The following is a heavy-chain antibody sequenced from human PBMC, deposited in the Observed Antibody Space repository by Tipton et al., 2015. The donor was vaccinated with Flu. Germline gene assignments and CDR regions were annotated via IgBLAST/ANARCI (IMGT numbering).Heavy chain of an antibody. CDR2: IWYDGVRK. J-gene: IGHJ3*01. CDR3: ARDSDTTSHYDTFDV. Sequence: RSLRLSCAASGFILDFYGIHWVRQAPGRGLEWVAVIWYDGVRKYYADSVKGRFTVSRDNSKNTIYLQMNSLRAEDTAVYYCARDSDTTSHYDTFDVWGQGTMVTVPS. V-gene: IGHV3-33*01. CDR1: GFILDFYG. D-gene: IGHD2/OR15-2a*01.